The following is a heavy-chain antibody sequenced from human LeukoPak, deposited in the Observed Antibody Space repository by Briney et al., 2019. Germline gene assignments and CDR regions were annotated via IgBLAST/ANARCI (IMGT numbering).Heavy chain of an antibody. CDR3: ARDILSWAGLDY. V-gene: IGHV4-34*01. D-gene: IGHD6-19*01. CDR1: GGSFSVYY. Sequence: SSETLSLTCAVYGGSFSVYYWSWIRQPPGKGLEWIGEINHSGSTNYNPSLKSRVTISVDTSKNQFSLKLSSVTAADTAVYYCARDILSWAGLDYWGQGTLVTVSS. CDR2: INHSGST. J-gene: IGHJ4*02.